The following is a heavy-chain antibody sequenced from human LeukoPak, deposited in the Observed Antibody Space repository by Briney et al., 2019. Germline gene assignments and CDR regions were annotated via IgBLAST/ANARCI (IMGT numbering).Heavy chain of an antibody. V-gene: IGHV5-51*01. J-gene: IGHJ3*02. CDR2: IYPGDSDT. CDR1: GYPFTNYW. CDR3: ARPRGYGGKYDASDI. Sequence: GASLKTSFQVSGYPFTNYWIGWVRQMPGKGLEWMGIIYPGDSDTRYSPSFQGQVTISADKSSSTAYLQWSSLKASDTAMYYCARPRGYGGKYDASDIWGQGTMVTVSS. D-gene: IGHD4-23*01.